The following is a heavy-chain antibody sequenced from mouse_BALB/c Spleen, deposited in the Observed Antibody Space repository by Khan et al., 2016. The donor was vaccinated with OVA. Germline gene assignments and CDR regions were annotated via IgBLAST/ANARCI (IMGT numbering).Heavy chain of an antibody. J-gene: IGHJ3*01. V-gene: IGHV14-3*02. CDR2: IDPPNDDS. Sequence: EVQLQESGAELVKPGASVKLSCSASGFNIKDTYIHWMKQRPEQGLEWIGRIDPPNDDSKYGPKFQAKATLTADTSSNTAYLQLSSLTSEDTAVYDGATRYGNTFAYWGQGTLVSVSA. D-gene: IGHD2-1*01. CDR3: ATRYGNTFAY. CDR1: GFNIKDTY.